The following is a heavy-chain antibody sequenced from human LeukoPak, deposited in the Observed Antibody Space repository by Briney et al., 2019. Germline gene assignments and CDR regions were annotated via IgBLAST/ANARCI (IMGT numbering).Heavy chain of an antibody. CDR3: ARAAVAYNWFDP. CDR2: IYYSGST. Sequence: SETLSLTCTVYGGSISSGGYYWSWIRQHPGKGLEWIGYIYYSGSTYYNPSLKSRVTISVDTSKNQFSLKLSSVTAADTAVYYCARAAVAYNWFDPWGQGTLVTVSS. V-gene: IGHV4-31*03. D-gene: IGHD6-19*01. J-gene: IGHJ5*02. CDR1: GGSISSGGYY.